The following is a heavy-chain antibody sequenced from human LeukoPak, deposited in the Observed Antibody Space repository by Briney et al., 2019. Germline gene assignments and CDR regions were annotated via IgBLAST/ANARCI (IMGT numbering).Heavy chain of an antibody. CDR2: INPSGGSA. D-gene: IGHD3-10*01. CDR3: AREAFRGNFFDY. J-gene: IGHJ4*02. V-gene: IGHV1-46*01. Sequence: ASVKVSCKASGYTFTSYYMVWVRQAPGQGLEWMGIINPSGGSANYAQKFQGRVTMTGDMSTSTVYMELGSLRSEDTAVYYCAREAFRGNFFDYWGQGTLVTVSS. CDR1: GYTFTSYY.